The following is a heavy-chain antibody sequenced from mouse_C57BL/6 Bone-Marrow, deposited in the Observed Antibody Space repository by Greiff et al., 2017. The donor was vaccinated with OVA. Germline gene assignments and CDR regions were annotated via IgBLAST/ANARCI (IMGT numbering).Heavy chain of an antibody. CDR2: FHPYNDDT. V-gene: IGHV1-47*01. CDR1: GYTFTTYP. CDR3: ARGVYYYVSSYGFDY. J-gene: IGHJ2*01. Sequence: LQESGAELVKPGASVKMSCKASGYTFTTYPIEWMKQHHGKSLEWIGNFHPYNDDTKYNEKFKGKATLTVEKSSSTVYLELSRLTSDDSAVYYCARGVYYYVSSYGFDYWGQGTTLTVSS. D-gene: IGHD1-1*01.